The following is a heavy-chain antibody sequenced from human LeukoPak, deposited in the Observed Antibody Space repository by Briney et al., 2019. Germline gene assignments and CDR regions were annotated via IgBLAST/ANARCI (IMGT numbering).Heavy chain of an antibody. CDR2: ISGSGGST. Sequence: PGGSLRLSCAASGFTFSSYAMSWVRQAPGKGLEWVSAISGSGGSTYYADSVKGRFTISRDNSKNTLYLQMNSLRAEDTAVYYCARDHYYDYVWGSYPGRTNFDYWGQGTLVTVSS. J-gene: IGHJ4*02. CDR3: ARDHYYDYVWGSYPGRTNFDY. V-gene: IGHV3-23*01. CDR1: GFTFSSYA. D-gene: IGHD3-16*02.